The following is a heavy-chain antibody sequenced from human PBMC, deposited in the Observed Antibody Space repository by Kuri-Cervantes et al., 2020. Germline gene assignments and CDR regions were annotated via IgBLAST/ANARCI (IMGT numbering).Heavy chain of an antibody. CDR1: GFTFSSYG. CDR2: ISYDGSNK. CDR3: ARDQQLVWVAFDI. J-gene: IGHJ3*02. Sequence: GESLKISCAASGFTFSSYGMHWVRQAPGKGLEWVAVISYDGSNKYYADSVKGRFTISRDNSQNTLYLQMNSLRSEDTAVYYCARDQQLVWVAFDIWGQGTMVTVSS. V-gene: IGHV3-30*03. D-gene: IGHD6-13*01.